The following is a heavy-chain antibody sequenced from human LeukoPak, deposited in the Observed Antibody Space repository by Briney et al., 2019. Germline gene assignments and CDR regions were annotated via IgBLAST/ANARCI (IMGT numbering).Heavy chain of an antibody. J-gene: IGHJ4*02. CDR2: MNPNTGDT. Sequence: ASVTVSFKASGYTFTSYDINWVRQATGQGLEWMGYMNPNTGDTGYAQKFQGRVTMTRDTSISTAYMELSSLGSEGTAVYYCARGREIVVVPAASLNDFWGQGTLVTVSS. CDR1: GYTFTSYD. D-gene: IGHD2-2*01. CDR3: ARGREIVVVPAASLNDF. V-gene: IGHV1-8*01.